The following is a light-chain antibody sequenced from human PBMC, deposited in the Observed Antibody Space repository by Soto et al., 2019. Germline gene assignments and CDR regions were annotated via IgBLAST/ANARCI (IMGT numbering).Light chain of an antibody. CDR1: QSVSRK. CDR2: GAS. Sequence: DIVLTQSPATLCLCPGERATLSCRASQSVSRKLAWYQQIPGQAPRLLIYGASTRATGIPARFSGSGSGTDFTLTISGLQSEDSAVYFCQQYNNWPFSFGQGTRLEIK. J-gene: IGKJ5*01. CDR3: QQYNNWPFS. V-gene: IGKV3-15*01.